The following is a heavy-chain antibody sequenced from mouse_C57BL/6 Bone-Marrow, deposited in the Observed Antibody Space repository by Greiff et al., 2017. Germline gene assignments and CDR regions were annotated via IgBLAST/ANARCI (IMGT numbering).Heavy chain of an antibody. CDR3: ARGGVIPRQAY. J-gene: IGHJ3*01. D-gene: IGHD5-1-1*01. Sequence: QVQLQQPGAELVKPGASVKLSCKASGYTFTSYWMHWVKQRPGQGLEWIGMIRPNSGRTNYNEKFKSKATLTVDKSSSTAYMQLSSLTSEDSAVYYCARGGVIPRQAYWGQGTLVTVSA. CDR1: GYTFTSYW. V-gene: IGHV1-64*01. CDR2: IRPNSGRT.